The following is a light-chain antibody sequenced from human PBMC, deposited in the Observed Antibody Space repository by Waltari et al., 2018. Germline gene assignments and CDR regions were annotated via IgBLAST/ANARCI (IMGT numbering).Light chain of an antibody. Sequence: QSALTQPASVSGSPGQSITISCPRTSSDVGGYNYVPWYQQHPGKAPKLMIYEVSNRPAGVSNRFSGSKSGNTASLTISGLQAEDEADYYCSSYTSSSTLVVFGGGTKLTVL. J-gene: IGLJ3*02. V-gene: IGLV2-14*01. CDR2: EVS. CDR1: SSDVGGYNY. CDR3: SSYTSSSTLVV.